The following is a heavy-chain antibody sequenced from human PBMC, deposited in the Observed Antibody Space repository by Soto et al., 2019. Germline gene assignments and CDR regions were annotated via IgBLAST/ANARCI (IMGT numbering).Heavy chain of an antibody. CDR1: GYTFTGYY. D-gene: IGHD5-12*01. CDR2: INPNSGGT. CDR3: ARVLGRGGWGVATIPLGY. Sequence: QVQLVQSGAEVKKPGASVKVSCKASGYTFTGYYMHWVRQAPGQGLEWMGWINPNSGGTNYAQKFQGGVPMTRDTSISTAYMELSRLRSDDTAVYYCARVLGRGGWGVATIPLGYWGQGTLVTVSS. V-gene: IGHV1-2*02. J-gene: IGHJ4*02.